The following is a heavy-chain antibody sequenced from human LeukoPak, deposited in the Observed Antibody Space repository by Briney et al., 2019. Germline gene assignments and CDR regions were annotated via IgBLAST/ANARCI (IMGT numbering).Heavy chain of an antibody. D-gene: IGHD4-17*01. CDR2: IYHSGST. Sequence: SETLSLTCTVSGGSISSSSYYWGWIRQPPGKGLEWIGEIYHSGSTNYNPSLKSRVTISVDKSKNQFSLKLSSVTAADTAVYYCASRGLRSLSNYYYYYMDVWGKGTTVTVSS. CDR1: GGSISSSSYY. CDR3: ASRGLRSLSNYYYYYMDV. V-gene: IGHV4-39*07. J-gene: IGHJ6*03.